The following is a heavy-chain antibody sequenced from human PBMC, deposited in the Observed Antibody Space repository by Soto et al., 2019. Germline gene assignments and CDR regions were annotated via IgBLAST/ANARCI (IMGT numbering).Heavy chain of an antibody. CDR2: ISRNGGST. CDR1: GFTFSSYA. V-gene: IGHV3-64*01. J-gene: IGHJ4*02. Sequence: GGSLRLSCAASGFTFSSYAMHWVRQAPGKGLEYVSGISRNGGSTYYANSEKDRFTISRDNSKSTLYLQVGSLRAEDMAVYYCARDYSSYGPFDYWGQGT. CDR3: ARDYSSYGPFDY. D-gene: IGHD5-18*01.